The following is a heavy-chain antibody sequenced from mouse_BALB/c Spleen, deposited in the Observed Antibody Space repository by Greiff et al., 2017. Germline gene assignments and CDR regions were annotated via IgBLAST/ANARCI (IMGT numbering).Heavy chain of an antibody. CDR1: GYTFTSYW. D-gene: IGHD2-14*01. Sequence: VQLKQSGTVLARPGASVKMSCKASGYTFTSYWIHWVKQRPGQGLEWIGAIYPGNSDTSYNQKFKGKAKLTAVTSTSTAYMELSSLTNEDSAVYYCTRAYYRYDAMDYWGQGTSVTVSS. CDR3: TRAYYRYDAMDY. J-gene: IGHJ4*01. CDR2: IYPGNSDT. V-gene: IGHV1-5*01.